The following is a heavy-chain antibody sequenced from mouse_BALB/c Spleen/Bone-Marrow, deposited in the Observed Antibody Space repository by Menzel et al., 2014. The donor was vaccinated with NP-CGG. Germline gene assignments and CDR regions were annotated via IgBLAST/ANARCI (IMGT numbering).Heavy chain of an antibody. J-gene: IGHJ3*01. D-gene: IGHD2-10*02. CDR3: ARDVGYGNYFVY. V-gene: IGHV7-1*02. CDR2: SRNKAKNYTT. Sequence: EVQVVESGGGLVQPGDSLRLSCATSGFTFSDFYMEWVRQPPGKRLEWIAASRNKAKNYTTEYSASVKGRFIVSRDTSQSVLYLQMNALRAEDTAIYYCARDVGYGNYFVYWGQGTLVTVSA. CDR1: GFTFSDFY.